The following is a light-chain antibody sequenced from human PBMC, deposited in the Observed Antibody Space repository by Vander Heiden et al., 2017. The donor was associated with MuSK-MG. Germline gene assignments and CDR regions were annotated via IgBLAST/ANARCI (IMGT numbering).Light chain of an antibody. V-gene: IGLV1-44*01. Sequence: QSLLTQPPSASATPGQRVTIPCSGSSSNIGSYTVHWFQQIPGTAPRLLLYSNDMRPSGVPDRFSGSRSGTSAALAVSGLQSEDEGTYFCSTWDDSLNGVVFGGGTSLTV. CDR1: SSNIGSYT. J-gene: IGLJ2*01. CDR3: STWDDSLNGVV. CDR2: SND.